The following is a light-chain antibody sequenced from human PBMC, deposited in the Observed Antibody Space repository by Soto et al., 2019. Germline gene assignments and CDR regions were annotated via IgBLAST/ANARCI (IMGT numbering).Light chain of an antibody. J-gene: IGKJ1*01. CDR1: HVTSDY. Sequence: EIVLTQSPATLSVSPGEGATLSCRASHVTSDYLAWYQHKPGQAPRLLMYDTSTRATGIPTRFSGSRSGAEFTLTINSLEPEDFAVYYCQQYVRSPLTFGEGTKVDIK. CDR3: QQYVRSPLT. CDR2: DTS. V-gene: IGKV3-20*01.